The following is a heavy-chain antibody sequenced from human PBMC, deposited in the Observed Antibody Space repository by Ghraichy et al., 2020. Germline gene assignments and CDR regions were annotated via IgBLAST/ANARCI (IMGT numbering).Heavy chain of an antibody. Sequence: SQTLSLTCAVYGGSFSGYYWSWIRQPPGKGLEWIGEINHSGSTNYNPSLKSRVTISVDTSKNQFSLKLSSVTAADTAVYYCARGGVVVPAAGVVAATPLNWFDAGGQGTLVTVSS. CDR2: INHSGST. J-gene: IGHJ5*02. D-gene: IGHD2-15*01. CDR1: GGSFSGYY. V-gene: IGHV4-34*01. CDR3: ARGGVVVPAAGVVAATPLNWFDA.